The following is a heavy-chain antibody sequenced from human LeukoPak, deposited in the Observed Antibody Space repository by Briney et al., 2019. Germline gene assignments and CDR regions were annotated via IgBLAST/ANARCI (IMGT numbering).Heavy chain of an antibody. Sequence: SVKVSCKASGGTFSSYAISWVRQAPGQGLEWMGGIIPVFGTANYAQKFQGRVTITADESTSTAYMELRSPRSDDTAVYYCARDSLGYYYDSSGYLDYWGQGTLVTVSS. CDR3: ARDSLGYYYDSSGYLDY. D-gene: IGHD3-22*01. V-gene: IGHV1-69*01. J-gene: IGHJ4*02. CDR1: GGTFSSYA. CDR2: IIPVFGTA.